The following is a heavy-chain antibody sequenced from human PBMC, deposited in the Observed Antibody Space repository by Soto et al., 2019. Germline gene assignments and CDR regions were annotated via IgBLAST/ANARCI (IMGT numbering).Heavy chain of an antibody. D-gene: IGHD3-10*01. CDR3: ARASGESYPGSRVFDS. CDR2: ISGSGGST. V-gene: IGHV3-23*01. J-gene: IGHJ4*02. Sequence: EVQLLESGGGLVQPGGSLRLSCAASGFTFSSYAMSWVRQAPGKGLEWVSAISGSGGSTYYADSVKGRFTISRDNSKNTLYLQMNSLRAKDTAIYYCARASGESYPGSRVFDSWGQGTRVTVSS. CDR1: GFTFSSYA.